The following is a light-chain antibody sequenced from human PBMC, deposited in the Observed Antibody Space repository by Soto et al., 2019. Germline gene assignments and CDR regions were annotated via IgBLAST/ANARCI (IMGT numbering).Light chain of an antibody. V-gene: IGKV3-20*01. CDR2: DAS. CDR3: QQYASAPLT. CDR1: QTVSNNY. J-gene: IGKJ1*01. Sequence: ESVLTHSQDTLSLSPVERATLSCRAIQTVSNNYLAWYQQRAGQAPRLVIYDASTRATGIPDRFSASGSGTDFTLTISRLEPEDFAVYFCQQYASAPLTFGQGTKVDIK.